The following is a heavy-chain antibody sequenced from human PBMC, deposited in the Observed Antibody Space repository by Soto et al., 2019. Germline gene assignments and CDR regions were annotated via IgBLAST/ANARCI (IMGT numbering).Heavy chain of an antibody. CDR1: GFTISRHW. CDR3: ARDYITTRLGEDWFDT. V-gene: IGHV3-7*01. D-gene: IGHD6-6*01. J-gene: IGHJ5*02. CDR2: IKQDGSET. Sequence: GGSLRLSCAASGFTISRHWMSWVRQAPGKGLEWVANIKQDGSETYYVDSVKGRFTISRDNAKNSLYLQMNSVRAEDTAVYYCARDYITTRLGEDWFDTWGQGTLVTVSS.